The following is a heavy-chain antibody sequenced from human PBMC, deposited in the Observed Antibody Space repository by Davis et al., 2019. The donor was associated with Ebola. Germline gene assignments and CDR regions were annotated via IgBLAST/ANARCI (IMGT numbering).Heavy chain of an antibody. D-gene: IGHD6-19*01. V-gene: IGHV4-59*08. Sequence: PSETLSLTCTVSGGSIRSHYWSWIRQPPGKGLEWIGYIYYSGSTNYNPSLKSRVTISVDTSKNQFSLKLSSVTAADTAVYYCARSIAVAGTLDGDYYYMDVWGKGTTVTVSS. J-gene: IGHJ6*03. CDR3: ARSIAVAGTLDGDYYYMDV. CDR2: IYYSGST. CDR1: GGSIRSHY.